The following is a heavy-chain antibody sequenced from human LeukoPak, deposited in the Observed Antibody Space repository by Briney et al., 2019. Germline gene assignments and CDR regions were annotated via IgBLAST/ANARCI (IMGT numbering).Heavy chain of an antibody. D-gene: IGHD6-6*01. CDR3: ARTYSSLSWFDY. CDR1: GGSISSYY. J-gene: IGHJ4*02. CDR2: IYTSGTT. V-gene: IGHV4-4*09. Sequence: SETLSLTCIVSGGSISSYYWSWIRQPPGKGLEWIGYIYTSGTTNYNPSLKSRVTISVDTSKNQFSLKLSSVTAADTAVYYCARTYSSLSWFDYWGQGTLVTVSS.